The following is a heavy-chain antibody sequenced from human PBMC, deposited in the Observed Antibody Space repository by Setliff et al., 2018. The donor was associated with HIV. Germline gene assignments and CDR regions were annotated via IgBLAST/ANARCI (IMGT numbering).Heavy chain of an antibody. D-gene: IGHD6-19*01. V-gene: IGHV5-10-1*01. CDR3: VRHAWRLWLAPIES. J-gene: IGHJ4*02. CDR1: GFTFSNYW. CDR2: IDPSDSYT. Sequence: GESLKISCKGSGFTFSNYWIGWVRQVPGQGLEWMGNIDPSDSYTHYSPSFQGHVTISADKSISTVYLQWSSLKASDTAMYFCVRHAWRLWLAPIESWGQGTLVTVSS.